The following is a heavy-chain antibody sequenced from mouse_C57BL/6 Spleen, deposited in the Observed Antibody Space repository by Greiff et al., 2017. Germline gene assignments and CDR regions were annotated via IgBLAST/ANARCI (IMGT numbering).Heavy chain of an antibody. D-gene: IGHD2-12*01. CDR2: ISGGGGNT. Sequence: EVKLVESGGGLVKPGGSLKLSCAASGFTFTSYTMSWVRQTPEQRLEWVATISGGGGNTYSPDSVKGRFTITRVNAKNTLYLQVSRLRSVNTALYYCSRFYSVYVYAMDYWGQGTSVTVSS. J-gene: IGHJ4*01. CDR3: SRFYSVYVYAMDY. V-gene: IGHV5-9*01. CDR1: GFTFTSYT.